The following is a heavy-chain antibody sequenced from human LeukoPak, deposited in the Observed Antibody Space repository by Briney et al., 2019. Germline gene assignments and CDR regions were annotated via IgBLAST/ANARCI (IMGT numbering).Heavy chain of an antibody. J-gene: IGHJ4*02. D-gene: IGHD6-13*01. CDR3: AHDGEYTTSWYDFDY. Sequence: SGPTLVNPTQTLTLTCTFSGFSLSTSGVGVGWIRQPPGKALEWLALIYWNDDKRYSPSLKSRLTITKDTSKNQVVLTMTNMDPVDTATYYCAHDGEYTTSWYDFDYWGQGTLVTVSS. CDR1: GFSLSTSGVG. CDR2: IYWNDDK. V-gene: IGHV2-5*01.